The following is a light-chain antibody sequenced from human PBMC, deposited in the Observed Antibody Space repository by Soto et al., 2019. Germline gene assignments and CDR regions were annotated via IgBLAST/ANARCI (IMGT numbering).Light chain of an antibody. J-gene: IGKJ1*01. CDR3: QQSDSTPLT. CDR2: AAS. CDR1: QSISSY. V-gene: IGKV1-39*01. Sequence: DIQMTQSPSSLSASVGDRFTITCRASQSISSYLNWYQQKPGKAPKLLIYAASSLQSGVPSRFSGSGSGTDFTLTISSMQPEDWATDYCQQSDSTPLTFVQGTKVDI.